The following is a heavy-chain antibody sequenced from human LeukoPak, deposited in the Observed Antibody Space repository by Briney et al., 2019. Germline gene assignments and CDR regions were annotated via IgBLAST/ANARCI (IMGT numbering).Heavy chain of an antibody. V-gene: IGHV3-30*04. D-gene: IGHD2-2*01. CDR2: ISYDGRNE. J-gene: IGHJ4*02. CDR1: GFTFSGHA. CDR3: ARQDCSPSCYLAY. Sequence: GGSLRLSCAASGFTFSGHAMHWARQTPGKGLEWVAVISYDGRNEYYADSVKGRFTISRDNSKNTLFLQMNSLRDEDTALYYCARQDCSPSCYLAYWGQGTLVTVSS.